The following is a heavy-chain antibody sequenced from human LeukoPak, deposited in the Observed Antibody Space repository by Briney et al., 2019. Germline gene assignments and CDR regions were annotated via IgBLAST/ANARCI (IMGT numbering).Heavy chain of an antibody. CDR2: IRSSSSYI. CDR3: ARDKGLDAFDI. V-gene: IGHV3-21*01. Sequence: GGSLRLSCAASGFTSKSYSMNWVRQAPGKGLEWVSSIRSSSSYIYYADSVKGRFTISRDDAKNSLYLQMNSLRAEDTAVYYCARDKGLDAFDIWGQGTMVTVSS. CDR1: GFTSKSYS. J-gene: IGHJ3*02.